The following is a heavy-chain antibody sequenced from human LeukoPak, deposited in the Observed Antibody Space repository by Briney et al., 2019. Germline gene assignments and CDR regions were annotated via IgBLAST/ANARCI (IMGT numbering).Heavy chain of an antibody. CDR2: IYYSGST. J-gene: IGHJ6*01. Sequence: SETLSLTCTVYGGSNSSYHWIWLRQPPRKGLQWIGHIYYSGSTNYNPTLKSRVTISVGTSKNQFSLWLSSVTAADTAVYYFARLPSRGWVDPELVLMDGWGQGSTVIVSS. D-gene: IGHD6-19*01. V-gene: IGHV4-59*08. CDR1: GGSNSSYH. CDR3: ARLPSRGWVDPELVLMDG.